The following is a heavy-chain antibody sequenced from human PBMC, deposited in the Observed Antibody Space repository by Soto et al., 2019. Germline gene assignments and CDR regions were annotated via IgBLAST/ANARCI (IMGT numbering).Heavy chain of an antibody. CDR1: GFSLSRKGMS. V-gene: IGHV2-70*01. CDR2: IDWEEEN. J-gene: IGHJ4*02. Sequence: SGPTLVNPKQTLILTCAFSGFSLSRKGMSVSWIRQPPGKALEFLALIDWEEENFSSPSLRTRLTDSKDTSKSQVVLTLTNVDPVETATYCCTRSTNCNYEYYFDYWGQGTLVTVSS. D-gene: IGHD1-7*01. CDR3: TRSTNCNYEYYFDY.